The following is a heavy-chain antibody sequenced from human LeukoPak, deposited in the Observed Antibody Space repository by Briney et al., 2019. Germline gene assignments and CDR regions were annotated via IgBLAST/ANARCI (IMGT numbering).Heavy chain of an antibody. D-gene: IGHD3-10*01. V-gene: IGHV3-7*01. Sequence: GGSLRLSCAASGFTFKNSWMSWVRQAPGKGLEWVANIKQDGSEKYYVDSVKGRFTISRDDAKTSVYLQMNSLRAEDTAVYYCARDKGVLWFGELLTRGGQGTLVTVSS. CDR3: ARDKGVLWFGELLTR. J-gene: IGHJ4*02. CDR1: GFTFKNSW. CDR2: IKQDGSEK.